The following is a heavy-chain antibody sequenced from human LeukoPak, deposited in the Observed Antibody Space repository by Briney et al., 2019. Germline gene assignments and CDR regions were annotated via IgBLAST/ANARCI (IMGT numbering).Heavy chain of an antibody. CDR3: ARRYCSSTDCLFDY. V-gene: IGHV3-48*03. CDR2: ISSGGSIK. Sequence: GGSLRLSCAASGFTFSNYDMNWVRWAPGEGLEWVSHISSGGSIKYYADSLKGRFTISRDNAKNSLYLQMNSLRAEDTAVYYCARRYCSSTDCLFDYWGQGTLVTVSS. D-gene: IGHD2-2*01. CDR1: GFTFSNYD. J-gene: IGHJ4*02.